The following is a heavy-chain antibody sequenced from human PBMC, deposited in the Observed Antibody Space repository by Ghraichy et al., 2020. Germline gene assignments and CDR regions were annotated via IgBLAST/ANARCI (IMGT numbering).Heavy chain of an antibody. CDR2: IYYSGST. CDR3: ATTRGPYSIYTYYYYGMDV. V-gene: IGHV4-59*01. CDR1: GGSISSYY. D-gene: IGHD6-13*01. Sequence: SETLSLTCTVSGGSISSYYWSWIRQPPGKGLEWIGYIYYSGSTNYNPSLKSRVTISVDTSKNQFSLKLSSVTAADTAVYYCATTRGPYSIYTYYYYGMDVWGQGTTVTVSS. J-gene: IGHJ6*02.